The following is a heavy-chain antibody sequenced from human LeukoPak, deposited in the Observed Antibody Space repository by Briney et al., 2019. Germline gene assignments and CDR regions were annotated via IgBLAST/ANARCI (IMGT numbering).Heavy chain of an antibody. CDR2: INPSGST. V-gene: IGHV4-34*01. D-gene: IGHD4/OR15-4a*01. CDR3: AVYGGNWDFDS. Sequence: SETLSLTCAVYGGSFSGYYWTWIRQPPGKGLEWVGEINPSGSTNYNPSLRSRATISINVSQRQFSLILKSVTAADAATYYCAVYGGNWDFDSWGQGTPVTVSS. CDR1: GGSFSGYY. J-gene: IGHJ4*02.